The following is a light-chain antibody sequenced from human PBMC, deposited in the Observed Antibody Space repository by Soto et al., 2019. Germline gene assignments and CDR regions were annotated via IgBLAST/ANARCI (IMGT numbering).Light chain of an antibody. CDR2: QVT. CDR3: TSFTTTSTWV. Sequence: QSVLTQPASVSGFPGQSITISCSGTIRDVGGYNFVSWYQQYPGKAPKLMIHQVTVRPSGVSDRFSGSKSANTAFLTISGLQAEDEGDYYSTSFTTTSTWVFGGGTQLTVL. J-gene: IGLJ7*01. CDR1: IRDVGGYNF. V-gene: IGLV2-14*01.